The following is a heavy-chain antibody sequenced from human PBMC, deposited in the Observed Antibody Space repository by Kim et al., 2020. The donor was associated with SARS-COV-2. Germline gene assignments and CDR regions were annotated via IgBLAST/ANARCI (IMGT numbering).Heavy chain of an antibody. CDR2: IDRDGSEE. CDR3: ARDGGGSGWYI. V-gene: IGHV3-7*03. CDR1: GFTFSTYW. J-gene: IGHJ4*02. D-gene: IGHD6-19*01. Sequence: GGSLRLSCAASGFTFSTYWMSWVRQAPGKGLEWVANIDRDGSEEHYVDSVKGRFTISRDNAKNSLYLQMNSLRAEDTAVYYCARDGGGSGWYIWGQRTVGTVSS.